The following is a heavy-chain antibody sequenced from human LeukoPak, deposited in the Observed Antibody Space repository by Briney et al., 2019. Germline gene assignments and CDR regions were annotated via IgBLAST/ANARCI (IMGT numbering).Heavy chain of an antibody. D-gene: IGHD3-10*01. CDR2: IDARSGIT. CDR3: ARGYAPPMVRGVDI. V-gene: IGHV3-48*04. Sequence: GGSLRLSCAASGFTFRIFGLNWVRQAPGKGPEWVSYIDARSGITYYADSVQGRFTISRDDARESVFLQMDGLRVDDTAVYYCARGYAPPMVRGVDIWGQGTLVTVSS. J-gene: IGHJ5*02. CDR1: GFTFRIFG.